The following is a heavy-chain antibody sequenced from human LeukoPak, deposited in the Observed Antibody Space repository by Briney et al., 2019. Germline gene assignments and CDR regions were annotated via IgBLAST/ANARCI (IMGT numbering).Heavy chain of an antibody. D-gene: IGHD3-16*01. CDR2: IWYDGSNT. Sequence: GGSLRLSCSASGFTFSSYGMYWVGQVPGKGLEWVTVIWYDGSNTYYGDSVKGRFTITRDNSKNTLYLQMNSLRAEDTAVYFCARGGTRGDYFDYWGQGTRVTVSS. CDR3: ARGGTRGDYFDY. J-gene: IGHJ4*02. V-gene: IGHV3-33*01. CDR1: GFTFSSYG.